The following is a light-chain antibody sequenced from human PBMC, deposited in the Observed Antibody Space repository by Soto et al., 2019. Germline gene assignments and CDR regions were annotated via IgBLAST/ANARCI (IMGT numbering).Light chain of an antibody. J-gene: IGKJ1*01. CDR2: GAS. V-gene: IGKV3D-15*01. CDR1: QSVSSN. CDR3: QQYNNWPQT. Sequence: EIVMTQSPASLSVSPGERAALCCRASQSVSSNLAWYQQKPGQAPRLLIYGASNRATGIPDRFSGSGSGTDFTLTISRLEPEDFAVYYCQQYNNWPQTFGHGTKVDIK.